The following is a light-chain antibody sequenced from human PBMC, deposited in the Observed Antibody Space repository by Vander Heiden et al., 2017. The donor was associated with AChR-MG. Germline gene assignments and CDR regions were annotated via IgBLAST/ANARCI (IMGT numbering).Light chain of an antibody. CDR1: SSNIGSNT. CDR2: SND. J-gene: IGLJ1*01. V-gene: IGLV1-44*01. Sequence: QSVLTQPPSVSGPPGQRVPISCSGSSSNIGSNTVNWYQQIPGAAPKVLIYSNDRRPSGIPDRFSASRSGTSASLAISGLLSEDEADYYCATWDDSVNGDIFGTGTKVTVL. CDR3: ATWDDSVNGDI.